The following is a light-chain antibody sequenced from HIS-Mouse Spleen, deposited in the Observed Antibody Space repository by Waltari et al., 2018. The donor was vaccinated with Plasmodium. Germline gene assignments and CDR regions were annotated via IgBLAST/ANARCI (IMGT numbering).Light chain of an antibody. V-gene: IGLV2-23*03. Sequence: QSALTQPASVSGSPGQSITISCTGTSSDVGSYNLVSWYQKHPGKAPKLMIYEGSKRPSGFSNRFSGSKSGNTASLTISGLQAEDEADYYCCSYAGSSTFVFGGGTKLTVL. CDR3: CSYAGSSTFV. CDR1: SSDVGSYNL. J-gene: IGLJ3*02. CDR2: EGS.